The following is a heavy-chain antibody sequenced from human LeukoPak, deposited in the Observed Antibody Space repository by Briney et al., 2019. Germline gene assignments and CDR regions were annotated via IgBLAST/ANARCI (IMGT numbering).Heavy chain of an antibody. CDR1: GGSISSGSYY. D-gene: IGHD6-13*01. CDR2: IYTSGST. V-gene: IGHV4-61*02. J-gene: IGHJ6*03. CDR3: ARNPIAAAGTSYYYYYYYMDV. Sequence: SETLSLTCTVSGGSISSGSYYWSWIRQPAGKGLEWIGRIYTSGSTNYNPSLKSRVTISVDTSKNQFSLKLSSVTAADTAVYYRARNPIAAAGTSYYYYYYYMDVWGKGTTVTVSS.